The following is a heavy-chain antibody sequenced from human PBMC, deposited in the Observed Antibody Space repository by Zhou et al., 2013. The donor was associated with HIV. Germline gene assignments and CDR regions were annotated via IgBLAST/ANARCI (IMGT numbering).Heavy chain of an antibody. Sequence: QVHLEQSGADRKKPGASVKVSCKASGYTFTDYYLHWVRQAPGQGLEWMGLINPNTGVTTYAQKFQGRVTMSRDTSISTGYMELRSLISDDTAVYYCARGSSAARVGVNWIDPGARNPGHRLL. CDR3: ARGSSAARVGVNWIDP. V-gene: IGHV1-2*02. CDR2: INPNTGVT. J-gene: IGHJ5*01. D-gene: IGHD1-26*01. CDR1: GYTFTDYY.